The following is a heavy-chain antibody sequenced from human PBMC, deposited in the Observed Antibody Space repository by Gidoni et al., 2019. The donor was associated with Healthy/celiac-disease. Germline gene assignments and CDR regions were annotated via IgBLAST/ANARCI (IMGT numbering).Heavy chain of an antibody. Sequence: EVQLVESGGGLVQPGGSLRLSCAASGFTVSSNYMSWVRQAPGKGLEWVSVIYSGGSTYYADSVKGRFTISRDNSKNTLYLQMNSLRAEDTAVYYCATEGHYCSGGSCYSFWGQGTLVTVSS. CDR3: ATEGHYCSGGSCYSF. J-gene: IGHJ4*02. V-gene: IGHV3-66*01. D-gene: IGHD2-15*01. CDR1: GFTVSSNY. CDR2: IYSGGST.